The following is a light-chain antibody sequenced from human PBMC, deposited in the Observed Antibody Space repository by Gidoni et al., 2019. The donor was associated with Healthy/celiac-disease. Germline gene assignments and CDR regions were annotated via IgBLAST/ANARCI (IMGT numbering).Light chain of an antibody. J-gene: IGKJ1*01. V-gene: IGKV3-11*01. CDR3: QQRSNWPPRGA. CDR2: DAS. CDR1: QSVSSY. Sequence: EIVLTQSPATRSCSPCERSTLSCRASQSVSSYLAWYQQKHGQAPRLLIYDASIRATGIPARFSGSGSGTDFTLTISSLEPEDFAVYYCQQRSNWPPRGAFGQGTKVEIK.